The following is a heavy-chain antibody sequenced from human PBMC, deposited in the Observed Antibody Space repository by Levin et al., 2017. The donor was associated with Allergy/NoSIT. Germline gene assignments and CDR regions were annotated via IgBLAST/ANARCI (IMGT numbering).Heavy chain of an antibody. CDR3: VRDCGGDCYKY. V-gene: IGHV3-7*01. CDR1: GFTFSTYW. J-gene: IGHJ4*02. Sequence: LGESLKISCAASGFTFSTYWMTWVRQAPGKGLEWVANIKEDGSEKHHVASVRGRFTISRDNAKNSLYLQMNSLRAEDTAVYYCVRDCGGDCYKYWGQGALVTVSS. CDR2: IKEDGSEK. D-gene: IGHD2-21*02.